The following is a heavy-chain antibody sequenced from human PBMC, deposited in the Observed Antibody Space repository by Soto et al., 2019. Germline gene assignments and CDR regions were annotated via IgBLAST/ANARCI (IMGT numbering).Heavy chain of an antibody. J-gene: IGHJ4*02. V-gene: IGHV3-30*03. D-gene: IGHD6-13*01. Sequence: GGSLRPSCAASGFTFSSYGMHWVRQAPGKGLEWVAVISYDRSHKFYADSVKGRFTISRDNSKNTLYLQMSSLRAEDTAVYYCASGVVDYSRSWYSAFLGYIYWGQGTLVTVSS. CDR1: GFTFSSYG. CDR3: ASGVVDYSRSWYSAFLGYIY. CDR2: ISYDRSHK.